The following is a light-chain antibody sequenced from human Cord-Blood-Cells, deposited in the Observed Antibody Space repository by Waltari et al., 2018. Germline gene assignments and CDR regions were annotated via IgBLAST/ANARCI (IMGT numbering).Light chain of an antibody. CDR1: RSNSGTTL. CDR2: SND. Sequence: VLPHPPAASGTPGQRVATAPSRGRSNSGTTLVSRYQQLPGTAPTLLIYSNDQPPSGVPDRFSGSKSGTSASLAISGLQSEDEADYYCAAWDDSLNGPVFGGGTKLTVL. CDR3: AAWDDSLNGPV. J-gene: IGLJ3*02. V-gene: IGLV1-44*01.